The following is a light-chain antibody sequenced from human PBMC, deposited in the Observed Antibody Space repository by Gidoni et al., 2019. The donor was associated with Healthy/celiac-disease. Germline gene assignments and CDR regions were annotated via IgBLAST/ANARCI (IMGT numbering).Light chain of an antibody. J-gene: IGLJ2*01. CDR1: SSDVGGYNY. CDR2: EVS. CDR3: SAYAGSNNWV. V-gene: IGLV2-8*01. Sequence: SALTQPPSSSRSPRPSVTISCTGTSSDVGGYNYVSGYQQHPGKAPKLMIYEVSKRPPGVPDRFSGSKSGNTASLTVSGLQAEDEADYYCSAYAGSNNWVVGGGTKLTVL.